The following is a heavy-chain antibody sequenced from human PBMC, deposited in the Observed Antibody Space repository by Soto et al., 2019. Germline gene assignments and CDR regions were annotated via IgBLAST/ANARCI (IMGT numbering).Heavy chain of an antibody. Sequence: SETLSLTCTFSGGSISSGDYYWSWIRQPPGKGLEWIGYIYYSGSTYYNPSLKSRVTISVDTSKNQFSLKLSSVTAADTAVYYCARQTYYYDSSGYRLDWFDPWGQGTLVTVSS. CDR3: ARQTYYYDSSGYRLDWFDP. J-gene: IGHJ5*02. D-gene: IGHD3-22*01. CDR2: IYYSGST. V-gene: IGHV4-30-4*01. CDR1: GGSISSGDYY.